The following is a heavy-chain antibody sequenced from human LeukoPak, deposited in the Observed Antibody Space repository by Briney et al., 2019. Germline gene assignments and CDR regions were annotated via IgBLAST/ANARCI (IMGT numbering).Heavy chain of an antibody. V-gene: IGHV3-23*01. CDR1: GFTFSSYA. Sequence: GGSLRLSCAASGFTFSSYAMSWVRQAPGKGLEWVSAISGSGGSTYYADSVKGRFTISRDNSKNTLYLQMNSLRTEDTAVYYCAKDFDYRDDLGYWGQGTLVTVSS. D-gene: IGHD3-9*01. J-gene: IGHJ4*02. CDR2: ISGSGGST. CDR3: AKDFDYRDDLGY.